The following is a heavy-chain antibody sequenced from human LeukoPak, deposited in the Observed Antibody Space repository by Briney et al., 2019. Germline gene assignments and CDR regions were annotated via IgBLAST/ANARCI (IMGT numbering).Heavy chain of an antibody. J-gene: IGHJ4*02. Sequence: PPGGSLRLSCAASGFTFSSYGMHWVRQAPGKGLEWVAFIRYDGSNKYYADSVKGRFTISRDNAKNSLYLQMDSLRAEDTAVYYCARALNRAFDYWGQGTLVTVSS. CDR2: IRYDGSNK. V-gene: IGHV3-30*02. CDR3: ARALNRAFDY. CDR1: GFTFSSYG.